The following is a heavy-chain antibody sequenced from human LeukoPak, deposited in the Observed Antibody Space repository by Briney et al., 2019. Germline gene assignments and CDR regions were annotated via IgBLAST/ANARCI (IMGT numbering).Heavy chain of an antibody. D-gene: IGHD6-13*01. CDR3: ARVAYGSSWYVDY. CDR2: IYSGGST. Sequence: GGSLRLSCAASGFSVSNNYMSWVRQAPGKGLEWVSVIYSGGSTFYADSVKGRFTISRDNSKNTLYLQMNSLTAEDTAVYYCARVAYGSSWYVDYWGQGNLVTVSS. J-gene: IGHJ4*02. CDR1: GFSVSNNY. V-gene: IGHV3-66*01.